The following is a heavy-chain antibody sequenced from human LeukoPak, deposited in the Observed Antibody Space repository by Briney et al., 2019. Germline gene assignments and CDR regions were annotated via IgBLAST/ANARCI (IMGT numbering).Heavy chain of an antibody. CDR2: IYSGGST. V-gene: IGHV3-53*01. J-gene: IGHJ4*02. CDR3: ARGYDFWSGYPD. Sequence: ETLSLTCTVSGYSISSGYYWGWIRQPPGKGLEWVSVIYSGGSTYYADSVKGRFTISRDNSKNTLYLQMNSLRAEDTAVYYCARGYDFWSGYPDRGQGTLVTVSS. CDR1: GYSISSGYY. D-gene: IGHD3-3*01.